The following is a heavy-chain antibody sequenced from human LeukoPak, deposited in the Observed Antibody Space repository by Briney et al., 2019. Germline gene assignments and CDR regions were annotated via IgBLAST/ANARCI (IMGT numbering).Heavy chain of an antibody. J-gene: IGHJ4*02. CDR2: ITSSSSYI. CDR3: ATYSGRNSLDY. V-gene: IGHV3-21*01. D-gene: IGHD1-26*01. Sequence: GGSLRLSCAASGFTFSSYALNWVRQAPGKGLEWVSSITSSSSYIHYADSVKGRFTISRDNAKNSLYLQMNSLRAEGTAVYYCATYSGRNSLDYWGQGTLVTVSS. CDR1: GFTFSSYA.